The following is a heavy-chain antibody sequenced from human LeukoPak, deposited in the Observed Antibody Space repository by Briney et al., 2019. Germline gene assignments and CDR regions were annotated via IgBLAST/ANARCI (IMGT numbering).Heavy chain of an antibody. J-gene: IGHJ4*02. CDR3: ARESVDIVATSFDY. CDR2: INPNSGGT. Sequence: SVKVSCKASGYTFTGYYMHWVRQAPGQGLECMGCINPNSGGTNYAQKFQGRVTMTRDTSISTAYMELSRLRSDDTAVYYCARESVDIVATSFDYWGQGTLVTVSS. D-gene: IGHD5-12*01. V-gene: IGHV1-2*02. CDR1: GYTFTGYY.